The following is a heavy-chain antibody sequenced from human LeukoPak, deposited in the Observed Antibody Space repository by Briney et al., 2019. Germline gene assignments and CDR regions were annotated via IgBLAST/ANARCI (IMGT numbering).Heavy chain of an antibody. Sequence: GGSLRLSCAASGFTFSTFWMAWVRQAPGKGLEWVANIIQDGSERYYVGSVKGLFTISRDNAKNSLLLQMNSLRAEDTAVYYCAREPTTRKYNAFAIWGQGTMVTVSS. D-gene: IGHD1-7*01. J-gene: IGHJ3*02. CDR2: IIQDGSER. CDR3: AREPTTRKYNAFAI. CDR1: GFTFSTFW. V-gene: IGHV3-7*01.